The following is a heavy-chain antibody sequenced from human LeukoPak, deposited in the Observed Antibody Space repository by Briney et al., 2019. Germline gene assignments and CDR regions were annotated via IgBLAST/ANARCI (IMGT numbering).Heavy chain of an antibody. CDR2: INPNSGGT. CDR1: GYTFTGYY. V-gene: IGHV1-2*02. Sequence: ASVKVSCKASGYTFTGYYMHWVRQAPGQGLEWMGWINPNSGGTNYAQKFQGRVTMTRDTSISTAYMELSRLRSDDTAVYYCAMAGAGRYYYYMDVWGKGTTVTVSS. D-gene: IGHD6-19*01. J-gene: IGHJ6*03. CDR3: AMAGAGRYYYYMDV.